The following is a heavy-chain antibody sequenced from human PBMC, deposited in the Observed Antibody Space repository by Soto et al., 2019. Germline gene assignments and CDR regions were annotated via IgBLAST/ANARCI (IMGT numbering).Heavy chain of an antibody. CDR3: AKSALRDCSGGSCYNYYFYMDV. CDR2: ISGSGGST. D-gene: IGHD2-15*01. J-gene: IGHJ6*03. V-gene: IGHV3-23*01. Sequence: GGSLRLSCAASGFTFNNYAMSWVRQAPGKGLEWVSAISGSGGSTYYADSVKGRFTISRDNSKNTQYLQMNSLRAEDTAVYYCAKSALRDCSGGSCYNYYFYMDVWGKGTTVTVSS. CDR1: GFTFNNYA.